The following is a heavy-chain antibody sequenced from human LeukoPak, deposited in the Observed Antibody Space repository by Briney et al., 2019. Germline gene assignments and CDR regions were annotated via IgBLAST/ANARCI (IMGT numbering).Heavy chain of an antibody. CDR1: GFTFSSCG. J-gene: IGHJ3*02. CDR2: IRYDGSSK. V-gene: IGHV3-30*02. D-gene: IGHD1-26*01. Sequence: GGSLRLSCAASGFTFSSCGMHWVRQAPGKGLDWVAFIRYDGSSKYYADSVKGRFTISRDNYQNTLYLQMNSLRAEDTAVYYCARELREHGVFDIWGQGTMVTVSS. CDR3: ARELREHGVFDI.